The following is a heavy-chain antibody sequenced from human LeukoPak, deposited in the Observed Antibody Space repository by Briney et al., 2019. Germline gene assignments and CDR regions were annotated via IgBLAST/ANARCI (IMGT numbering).Heavy chain of an antibody. CDR3: ARDSTGTTWQLDY. CDR1: GGAFSSYA. D-gene: IGHD1-1*01. Sequence: SVKVSCKAAGGAFSSYAFSWVRQAPRQGLEWMGGLIPMFRTPNYAQKFLGRVTITTGESTSTAYMELTSLGADDTAVYYCARDSTGTTWQLDYWGQGTLVTVSS. CDR2: LIPMFRTP. V-gene: IGHV1-69*05. J-gene: IGHJ4*02.